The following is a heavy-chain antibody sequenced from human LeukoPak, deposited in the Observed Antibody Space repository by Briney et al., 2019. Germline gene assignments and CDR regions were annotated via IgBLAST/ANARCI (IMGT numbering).Heavy chain of an antibody. CDR2: IYYSGST. V-gene: IGHV4-31*03. D-gene: IGHD1-26*01. J-gene: IGHJ5*02. CDR1: GGSISSGGYY. Sequence: PSETLSLTCTVSGGSISSGGYYWSWIRQHPGEGLEWIGYIYYSGSTYYNPSLKSRVTISVDTSKNQFSLKLSSVTAADTAVYYCAREYPDVFATENWFDPWGQGTLVTVSS. CDR3: AREYPDVFATENWFDP.